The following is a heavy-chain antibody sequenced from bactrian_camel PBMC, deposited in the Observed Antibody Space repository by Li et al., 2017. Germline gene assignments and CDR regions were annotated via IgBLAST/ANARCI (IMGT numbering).Heavy chain of an antibody. Sequence: HVQLVESGGGSVQAGGSLKLSCAASGYIFSTSGCGMGWYRQALGKERALVSVINRDGTTASADVVKGRFTISQDNVKNMLYLQMNNLKIEDTAVYYCVAGLWCQPTSPYWGQGTQVTVS. D-gene: IGHD5*01. CDR1: GYIFSTSG. CDR3: VAGLWCQPTSPY. V-gene: IGHV3S53*01. J-gene: IGHJ4*01. CDR2: INRDGTT.